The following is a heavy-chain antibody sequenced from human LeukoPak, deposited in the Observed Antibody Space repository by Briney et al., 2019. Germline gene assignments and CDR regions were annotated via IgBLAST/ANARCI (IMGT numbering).Heavy chain of an antibody. CDR2: ITGSGGMT. V-gene: IGHV3-23*01. D-gene: IGHD2/OR15-2a*01. J-gene: IGHJ4*02. CDR1: GFTFTNYA. CDR3: AKMSGDCTSTTCSNFDY. Sequence: GSLRLSCAASGFTFTNYAMSWVRQAPGKGLEWVSRITGSGGMTWNADSVKGRFTISRDNSRNTVYLQMNSLRVEDTAIYYCAKMSGDCTSTTCSNFDYWGQGTLVTVSS.